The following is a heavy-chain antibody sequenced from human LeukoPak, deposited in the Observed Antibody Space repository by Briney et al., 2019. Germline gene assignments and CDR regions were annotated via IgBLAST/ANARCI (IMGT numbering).Heavy chain of an antibody. CDR2: IYYSGSI. J-gene: IGHJ6*03. CDR3: ARDKYYYYYIDV. Sequence: SETLSLTCTVSGGSISSYYWSWIRQPPGKGLGWIGYIYYSGSINYNPSLKSRVTISVDTSKNQFSLKLTSVTAADTAVYYCARDKYYYYYIDVWGKGTTVTVSS. V-gene: IGHV4-59*01. CDR1: GGSISSYY.